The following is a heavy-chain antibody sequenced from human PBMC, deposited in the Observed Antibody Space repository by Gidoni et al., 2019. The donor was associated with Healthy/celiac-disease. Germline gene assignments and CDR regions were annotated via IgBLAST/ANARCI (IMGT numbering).Heavy chain of an antibody. CDR3: ARFVSGGHYYYGMDV. V-gene: IGHV1-2*04. CDR2: INPNSGGT. D-gene: IGHD3-10*01. Sequence: QVQLVQSGAEVKKPGASVKVSCKASGYTFTGYYMHWVRQAPGQGLEWMGWINPNSGGTNYAQKFQGWVTMTRDTSISTAYMELSRLRSDDTAVYYCARFVSGGHYYYGMDVWGQGTTVTVSS. J-gene: IGHJ6*02. CDR1: GYTFTGYY.